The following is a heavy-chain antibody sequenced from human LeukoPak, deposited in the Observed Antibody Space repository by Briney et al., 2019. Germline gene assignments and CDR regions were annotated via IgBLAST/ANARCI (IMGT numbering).Heavy chain of an antibody. CDR1: GYTFTSYG. V-gene: IGHV1-18*01. J-gene: IGHJ6*03. CDR2: ISAYNGNT. D-gene: IGHD2-15*01. CDR3: ARDGYCSGGSCYLAYYYMDV. Sequence: ASVKVSCKASGYTFTSYGISWVRQAPGQGLEWMGWISAYNGNTNYAQKLQGRVTMTTDTSTSTAYMELRSLRPDDTAVYYCARDGYCSGGSCYLAYYYMDVWGKGTTVTVSS.